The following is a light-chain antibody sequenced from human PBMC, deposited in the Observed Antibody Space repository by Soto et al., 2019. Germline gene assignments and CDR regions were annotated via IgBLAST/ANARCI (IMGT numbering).Light chain of an antibody. J-gene: IGLJ3*02. CDR3: SSYTSSSTLKV. Sequence: QSALTQLASVSGSPGQSITISCTGTSSDVGGYNYVSWYQQHPGKAPKLMIYEVSNRPSGVSNRFSGSKSGNTASLTISGLQAEDEADYYCSSYTSSSTLKVFGGGTKLTVL. CDR2: EVS. V-gene: IGLV2-14*01. CDR1: SSDVGGYNY.